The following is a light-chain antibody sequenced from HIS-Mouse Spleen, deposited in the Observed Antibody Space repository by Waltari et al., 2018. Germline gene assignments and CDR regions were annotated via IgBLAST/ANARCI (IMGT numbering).Light chain of an antibody. CDR2: KAS. V-gene: IGKV1-5*03. Sequence: DIQITQSPPTLSASVGDRVTITCRASQSISSWLAWYQQKPGKAPKLLIYKASSLESGVPSRFSGSGSGTEFTLTISSLQPDDFATYYCQQYNSPWTFGQGTKVEIK. J-gene: IGKJ1*01. CDR3: QQYNSPWT. CDR1: QSISSW.